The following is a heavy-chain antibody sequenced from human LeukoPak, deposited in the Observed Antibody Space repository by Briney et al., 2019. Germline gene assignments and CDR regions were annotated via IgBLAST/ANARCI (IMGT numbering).Heavy chain of an antibody. CDR3: ARVARGRHYYDSSGYL. Sequence: SETLSLTCTVSGGSISSYYWSWIRQPPGKGLEWIGYIYYSGSTNYNPSLKSRVTISVDTSKNQFSLKLSSVTAADTAVYYCARVARGRHYYDSSGYLWGQGTLVTVSS. V-gene: IGHV4-59*12. J-gene: IGHJ4*02. CDR1: GGSISSYY. CDR2: IYYSGST. D-gene: IGHD3-22*01.